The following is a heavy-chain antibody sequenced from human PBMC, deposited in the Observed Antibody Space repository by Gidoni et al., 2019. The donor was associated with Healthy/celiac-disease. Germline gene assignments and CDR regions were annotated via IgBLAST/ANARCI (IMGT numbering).Heavy chain of an antibody. CDR3: ARHSSSWYGLVWFDP. Sequence: QLQLQESGPGLVKPSETLSLTCTVSGGSISSSSYYWGWIRQPPGKGLEWIGSIYYSGSTYYNPSLKSRVTISVDTSKNQFSLKLSSVTAADTAVYYCARHSSSWYGLVWFDPWGQGTLVTVSS. CDR2: IYYSGST. J-gene: IGHJ5*02. D-gene: IGHD6-13*01. CDR1: GGSISSSSYY. V-gene: IGHV4-39*01.